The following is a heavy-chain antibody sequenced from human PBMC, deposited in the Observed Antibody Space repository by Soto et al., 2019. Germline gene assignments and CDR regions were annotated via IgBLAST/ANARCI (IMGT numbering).Heavy chain of an antibody. CDR1: EFTFSSYW. Sequence: PGGPLRVSCAASEFTFSSYWMHCVRQAPGKGLVWVSRINSDGSSTSYADSVKGRFTISRDNAKNTLYLQMNSLRAEDTAVYYCARGGYFDWLLAPPPYYYYGMDVWGQGTTVTVSS. J-gene: IGHJ6*02. V-gene: IGHV3-74*01. CDR2: INSDGSST. D-gene: IGHD3-9*01. CDR3: ARGGYFDWLLAPPPYYYYGMDV.